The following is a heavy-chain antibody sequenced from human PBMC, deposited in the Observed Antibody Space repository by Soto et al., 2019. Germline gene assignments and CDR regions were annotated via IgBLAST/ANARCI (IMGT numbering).Heavy chain of an antibody. V-gene: IGHV3-74*01. D-gene: IGHD7-27*01. CDR1: GFTFSSYW. J-gene: IGHJ5*02. CDR2: INSDGSSK. CDR3: ARGPYRVTGYNWFDP. Sequence: GGSLRLSGAASGFTFSSYWMPWVRQVPGKGLVWVSSINSDGSSKDYADCVKGRLNISRDNAKNKLYMKMNSLRAEDTAVYYCARGPYRVTGYNWFDPWGKGTLVTSP.